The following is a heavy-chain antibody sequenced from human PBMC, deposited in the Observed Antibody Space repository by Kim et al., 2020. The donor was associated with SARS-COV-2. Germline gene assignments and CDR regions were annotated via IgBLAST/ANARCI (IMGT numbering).Heavy chain of an antibody. CDR2: IYTAGAT. D-gene: IGHD4-17*01. Sequence: GGSLRLSCAASGFSVNGNYMIWVRQTPEKGLEWVSVIYTAGATYYADSVKGRFTISRRNSRNTLDLQMNNLRAEDTAIYYCARGADYGGKYNYYYMDVWG. CDR1: GFSVNGNY. J-gene: IGHJ6*03. CDR3: ARGADYGGKYNYYYMDV. V-gene: IGHV3-53*01.